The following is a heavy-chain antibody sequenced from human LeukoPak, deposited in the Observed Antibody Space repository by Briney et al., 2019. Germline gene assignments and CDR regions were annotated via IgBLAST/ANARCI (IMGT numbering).Heavy chain of an antibody. V-gene: IGHV4-39*01. J-gene: IGHJ4*02. CDR3: VSPRGFSYGYFDY. D-gene: IGHD5-18*01. CDR2: IYYSKNT. Sequence: SETLSLACTVSGGSISSSSAYWGWIRQPPGKGLEWIGSIYYSKNTYYNPSLKSRVTISADTSKNQFSLTLGSVSATDTAVYYCVSPRGFSYGYFDYWGQGTLVTVSS. CDR1: GGSISSSSAY.